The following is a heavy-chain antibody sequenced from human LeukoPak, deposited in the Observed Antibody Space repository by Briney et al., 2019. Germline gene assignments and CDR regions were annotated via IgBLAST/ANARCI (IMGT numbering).Heavy chain of an antibody. V-gene: IGHV5-51*01. Sequence: GESLKISCKGSGYSFTSYWIGWVRQMPGKGLEWMGIIYPGDSDTRYSPSFTGRVTISADKSISTAYLQWSSLKASDTAMYYCARQGCYDSSPLRDAFDIWGQGTMVTVSS. D-gene: IGHD3-22*01. CDR1: GYSFTSYW. CDR3: ARQGCYDSSPLRDAFDI. CDR2: IYPGDSDT. J-gene: IGHJ3*02.